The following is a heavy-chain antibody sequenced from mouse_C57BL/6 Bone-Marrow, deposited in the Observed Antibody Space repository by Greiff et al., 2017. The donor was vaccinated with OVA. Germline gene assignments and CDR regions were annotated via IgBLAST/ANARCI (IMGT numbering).Heavy chain of an antibody. J-gene: IGHJ1*03. D-gene: IGHD4-1*01. CDR3: VLTGLYWYFDV. CDR2: IRSKSNNYAT. V-gene: IGHV10-1*01. CDR1: GFSFNTYA. Sequence: EVMLVESGGGLVQPKGSLKLSCAASGFSFNTYAMNWVRQAPGKGLEWVARIRSKSNNYATYYADSVKDRFTISRDDSESMLYLQMNNLKTEDTAMYYCVLTGLYWYFDVWGTGTTVTVSS.